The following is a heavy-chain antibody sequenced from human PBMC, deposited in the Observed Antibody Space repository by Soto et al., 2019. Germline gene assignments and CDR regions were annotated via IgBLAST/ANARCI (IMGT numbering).Heavy chain of an antibody. Sequence: EVQLLESGGGLVQPGGSLRLSCAASGFTFSSYAMSWVRQAPGKGLEWVSAISGSGGSTYYADSVKGRFTISRDNSKNTLYLQMNSLRAEDTAVYYCAKESYSSSWFNYYYGMDVWGQGTTVTVSS. V-gene: IGHV3-23*01. J-gene: IGHJ6*02. D-gene: IGHD6-13*01. CDR2: ISGSGGST. CDR1: GFTFSSYA. CDR3: AKESYSSSWFNYYYGMDV.